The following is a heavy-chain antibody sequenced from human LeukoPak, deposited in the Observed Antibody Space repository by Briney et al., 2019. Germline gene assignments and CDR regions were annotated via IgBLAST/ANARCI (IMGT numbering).Heavy chain of an antibody. CDR2: IDPYGGT. CDR1: GGSFSGYY. Sequence: PSETLSLTCAVYGGSFSGYYWSWIRQPPGKGLEWIGQIDPYGGTNYNPSLKSRVTISGDTSKNQFSLKLSSVTAADTAVYYCTRHGGYYFDYWGQGSLVTVSS. V-gene: IGHV4-34*01. D-gene: IGHD3-16*01. J-gene: IGHJ4*02. CDR3: TRHGGYYFDY.